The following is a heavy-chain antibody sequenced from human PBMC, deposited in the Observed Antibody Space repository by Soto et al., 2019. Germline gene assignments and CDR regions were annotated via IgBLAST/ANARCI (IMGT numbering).Heavy chain of an antibody. CDR3: ARDTYYYDSSGDYYGMDV. V-gene: IGHV4-59*01. CDR1: GGSISSYY. D-gene: IGHD3-22*01. Sequence: SETLSLTCTVSGGSISSYYWSWIRQPPGKGLEWIGYIYYSGSTNYNPSLKSRVTISVDTSKNQFSLKLSSVTAADTAVYYCARDTYYYDSSGDYYGMDVWGQGTTVTVSS. J-gene: IGHJ6*02. CDR2: IYYSGST.